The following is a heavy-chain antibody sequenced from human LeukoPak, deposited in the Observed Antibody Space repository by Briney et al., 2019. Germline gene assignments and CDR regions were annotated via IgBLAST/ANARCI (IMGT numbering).Heavy chain of an antibody. V-gene: IGHV3-48*03. CDR1: GFTFSSYE. J-gene: IGHJ4*02. CDR3: ARAGSGWYLPD. Sequence: GGSLRLSCAASGFTFSSYEMNWVRQAPGKGLEWVSYISSSGSTIYYADSVKGRFTISRDNAKNSLYLQMNSLRAEDTAVYYCARAGSGWYLPDWGQGTLVTVSS. D-gene: IGHD6-19*01. CDR2: ISSSGSTI.